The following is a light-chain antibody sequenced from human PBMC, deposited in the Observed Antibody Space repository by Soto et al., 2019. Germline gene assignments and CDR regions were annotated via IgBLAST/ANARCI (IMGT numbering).Light chain of an antibody. Sequence: GDRVTITCRASQSISSWLAWYQQKPGKAPKLLIYDVSSLERGVPSRFSGSGSGTDFTLTISSLQPEDFATYYCQQLNSYPITFGQGTRLEIK. J-gene: IGKJ5*01. CDR3: QQLNSYPIT. CDR2: DVS. V-gene: IGKV1-5*01. CDR1: QSISSW.